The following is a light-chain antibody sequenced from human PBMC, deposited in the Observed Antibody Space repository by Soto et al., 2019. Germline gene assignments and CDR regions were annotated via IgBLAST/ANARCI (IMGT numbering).Light chain of an antibody. J-gene: IGKJ2*01. V-gene: IGKV3-20*01. Sequence: DIVLTQSPGTLSLSPGERATLSCRASQIISSTYLGWYQQKPGQAPRLLIYGASSRATGIPDRFSGSGSGTDFTLTMSRLEPEDFAVYYCQHYGTSLYTFGQGTKLEIK. CDR3: QHYGTSLYT. CDR2: GAS. CDR1: QIISSTY.